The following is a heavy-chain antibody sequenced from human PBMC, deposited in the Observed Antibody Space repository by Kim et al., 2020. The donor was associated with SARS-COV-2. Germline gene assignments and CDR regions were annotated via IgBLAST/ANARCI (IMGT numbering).Heavy chain of an antibody. J-gene: IGHJ6*02. V-gene: IGHV3-48*03. CDR2: ISSSGSTI. D-gene: IGHD3-10*01. CDR3: ARDRSTMVRGVTYYYGMDV. Sequence: GGSLRLSCAASGFTFSSYEMNWVRQAPGKGLEWVSYISSSGSTIYYADSVKGRFTISRDNAKNSLYLQMNSLGAEDTAVYYCARDRSTMVRGVTYYYGMDVWGQGTTVTVSS. CDR1: GFTFSSYE.